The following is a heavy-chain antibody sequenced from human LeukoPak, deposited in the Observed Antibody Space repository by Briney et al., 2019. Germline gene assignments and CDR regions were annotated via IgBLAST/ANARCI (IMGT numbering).Heavy chain of an antibody. CDR2: ISSSSSYI. CDR3: ARGGEGGYCSSTSCRSPWDMDV. D-gene: IGHD2-2*01. J-gene: IGHJ6*03. Sequence: GGSLRLSGAASGFTFSSYSMNWVRQAPGKGLEWVSSISSSSSYIHYADSVKGRFTISRDNAKNSLYLQMNSLRAEGTAVYYCARGGEGGYCSSTSCRSPWDMDVWGKGTTVTVSS. V-gene: IGHV3-21*01. CDR1: GFTFSSYS.